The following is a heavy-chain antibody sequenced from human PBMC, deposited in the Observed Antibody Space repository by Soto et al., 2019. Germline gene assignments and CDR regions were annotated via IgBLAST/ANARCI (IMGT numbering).Heavy chain of an antibody. CDR1: GFTFSSYA. CDR2: ISGSGGST. D-gene: IGHD2-2*01. Sequence: GGSLRLSCAASGFTFSSYAMSWVRQAPGKGLEWVSAISGSGGSTYYADSVKGRFTISRDNSKNTLYLQMNSLRAEDTAVYYCAKGGDCISTSCYAPVNWFDPWGQGTLVTVSS. J-gene: IGHJ5*02. CDR3: AKGGDCISTSCYAPVNWFDP. V-gene: IGHV3-23*01.